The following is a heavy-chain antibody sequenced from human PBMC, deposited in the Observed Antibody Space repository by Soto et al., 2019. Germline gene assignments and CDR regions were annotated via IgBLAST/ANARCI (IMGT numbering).Heavy chain of an antibody. D-gene: IGHD3-22*01. CDR3: ATRPLLPGAP. V-gene: IGHV3-53*01. J-gene: IGHJ3*01. Sequence: EVQLVESGGGLIQPGGSLRLSCAASGFTFSSNDMNWVRQAPGKGLEWVSLIYSGGSTYYADSVKGRFTSSRDNSKNTLYLQMSSLRAEDTAVYYGATRPLLPGAPWGQGTMVTVSS. CDR2: IYSGGST. CDR1: GFTFSSND.